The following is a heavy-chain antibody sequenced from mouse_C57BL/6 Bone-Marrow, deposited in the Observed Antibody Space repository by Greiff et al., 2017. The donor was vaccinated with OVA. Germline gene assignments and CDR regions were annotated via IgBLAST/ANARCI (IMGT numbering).Heavy chain of an antibody. D-gene: IGHD1-1*01. CDR2: ISSGSSTI. V-gene: IGHV5-17*01. Sequence: EVKLVESGGGLVKPGGSLKLSCAASGFTFSDYGMHWVRQAPEKGLEWVAYISSGSSTIYYADTVKGRFTISRDNAKNTLFLQMTSLRSEDTAMYYCARGYGSRAFAYWGQGTLVTVSA. CDR1: GFTFSDYG. J-gene: IGHJ3*01. CDR3: ARGYGSRAFAY.